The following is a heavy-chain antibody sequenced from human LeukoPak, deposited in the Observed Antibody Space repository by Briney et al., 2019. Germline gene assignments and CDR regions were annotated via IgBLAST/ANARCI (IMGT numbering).Heavy chain of an antibody. J-gene: IGHJ4*02. CDR3: AKRGAGSGGLHF. V-gene: IGHV3-23*01. D-gene: IGHD6-19*01. CDR1: GFTFSIYA. CDR2: FYETDKT. Sequence: GSLRLSCAASGFTFSIYAMTWVRQAPGKGLEWVSTFYETDKTDYADSVKGRFTISRDTSKNMLYPQMNSLRAEDTAIYYCAKRGAGSGGLHFWGQGTLVTVSS.